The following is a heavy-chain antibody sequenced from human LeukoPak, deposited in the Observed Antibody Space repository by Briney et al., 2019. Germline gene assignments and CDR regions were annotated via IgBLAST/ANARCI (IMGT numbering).Heavy chain of an antibody. Sequence: ASVKVSCKASGYTFTSYYMHWVRQAPGQGLEWMGIINPSGGSTSYAQKFQGGVTMTRDTSTSIVYMELSSLRSEDTAVYYCARDGVRGVIAEGHYYGMDVWGKGTTVTVSS. D-gene: IGHD3-10*01. CDR3: ARDGVRGVIAEGHYYGMDV. CDR2: INPSGGST. V-gene: IGHV1-46*01. J-gene: IGHJ6*04. CDR1: GYTFTSYY.